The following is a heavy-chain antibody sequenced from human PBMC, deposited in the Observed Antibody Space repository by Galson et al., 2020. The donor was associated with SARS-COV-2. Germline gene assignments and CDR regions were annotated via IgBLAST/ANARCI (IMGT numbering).Heavy chain of an antibody. CDR1: GYSFTAYG. J-gene: IGHJ4*02. CDR2: ISAYNANT. V-gene: IGHV1-18*01. Sequence: ASVKVSCKASGYSFTAYGISWVRQAPGQGLEWMGWISAYNANTNYKQKFQGRVTLTTDTSTSTAYMEMRSLRSDDTAVYYCARDRKYGGYSAGYWGQGTLVTVSS. CDR3: ARDRKYGGYSAGY. D-gene: IGHD2-21*02.